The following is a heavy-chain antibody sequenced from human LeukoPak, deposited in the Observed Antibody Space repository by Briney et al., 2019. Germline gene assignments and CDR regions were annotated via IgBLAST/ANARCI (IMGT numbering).Heavy chain of an antibody. Sequence: VASVKVSCKASGYTFTSYGISWVRQAPGQGLEWMGWISAYNGNTNYAQKLQGRVTMTTDTSTSTAYMELRSLRSDDTAVYYCAGASSGYYYVSYFDYWGQGTLVTVSS. D-gene: IGHD3-22*01. V-gene: IGHV1-18*01. J-gene: IGHJ4*02. CDR2: ISAYNGNT. CDR3: AGASSGYYYVSYFDY. CDR1: GYTFTSYG.